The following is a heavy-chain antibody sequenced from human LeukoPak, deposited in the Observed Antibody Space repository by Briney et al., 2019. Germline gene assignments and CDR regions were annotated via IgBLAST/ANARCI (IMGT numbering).Heavy chain of an antibody. CDR3: ARSYGSGSYSEYYFDY. V-gene: IGHV3-30*01. CDR2: XXXXXXNK. CDR1: GFTFSSXX. Sequence: GGSLRLSCAASGFTFSSXXXXXXXXXXXXXXXXXXXXXXXXXNKYYAXXXXXXXXXXRDXXXNTLYLQMNSLRAEDTAVYYCARSYGSGSYSEYYFDYWGQGTLVTVSS. J-gene: IGHJ4*02. D-gene: IGHD3-10*01.